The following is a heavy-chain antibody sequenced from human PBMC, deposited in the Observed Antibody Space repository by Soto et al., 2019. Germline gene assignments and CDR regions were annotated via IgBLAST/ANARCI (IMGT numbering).Heavy chain of an antibody. CDR2: IHDSGST. Sequence: SETLSLTCNVSGDSISSNFWNWVRQSPGKGLEWIGKIHDSGSTDYNPSLRSRVTLSLATSKNQLSLNLNSVTAADTAVYYCARGVRYPFGSAFPLWGRGALVTVSS. CDR3: ARGVRYPFGSAFPL. J-gene: IGHJ4*02. D-gene: IGHD3-10*01. V-gene: IGHV4-59*01. CDR1: GDSISSNF.